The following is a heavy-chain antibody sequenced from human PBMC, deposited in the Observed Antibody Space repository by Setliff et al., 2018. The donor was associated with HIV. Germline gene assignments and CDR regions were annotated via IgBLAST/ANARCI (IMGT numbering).Heavy chain of an antibody. CDR3: ARGATAVVVVAAMNYWFDP. D-gene: IGHD2-15*01. V-gene: IGHV1-8*02. Sequence: ASVKVSCKASGGTFSSYAISWVRQAPGQGLGWMGWMNPNSGDTGYAQKFQGRVTMTRNTSISTAFMELSSLRSDDTALYYCARGATAVVVVAAMNYWFDPWGQGTLVTVPQ. CDR2: MNPNSGDT. J-gene: IGHJ5*02. CDR1: GGTFSSYA.